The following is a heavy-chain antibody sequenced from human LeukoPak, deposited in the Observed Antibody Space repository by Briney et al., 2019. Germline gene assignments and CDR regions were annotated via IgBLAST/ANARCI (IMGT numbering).Heavy chain of an antibody. CDR2: INHSGST. D-gene: IGHD2-15*01. Sequence: SPSETLSLTCAVYGGSFSGYYWSWIRQPPGKGLEWIGEINHSGSTYYNPSLKSRVTISVDRSMNQFSLKLSSVTAADTAVYYCARGKYCSGGSCYSHILYGMDVWGQGTTVTVSS. CDR1: GGSFSGYY. V-gene: IGHV4-34*01. J-gene: IGHJ6*02. CDR3: ARGKYCSGGSCYSHILYGMDV.